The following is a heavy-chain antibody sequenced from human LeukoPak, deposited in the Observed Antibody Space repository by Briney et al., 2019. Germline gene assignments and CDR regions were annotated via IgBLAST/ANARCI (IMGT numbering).Heavy chain of an antibody. D-gene: IGHD2-15*01. CDR1: GYSISSGYY. V-gene: IGHV4-38-2*02. CDR3: ARDNIVVVAATKAYYFDY. Sequence: SETLSLTCTVSGYSISSGYYWGWIRQPPGKGLEWIGSIYHSGSTYYNPSLKSRVTISVDTSKNQFSLKLSSVTAADTAVYYCARDNIVVVAATKAYYFDYWGQGTLVTASS. CDR2: IYHSGST. J-gene: IGHJ4*02.